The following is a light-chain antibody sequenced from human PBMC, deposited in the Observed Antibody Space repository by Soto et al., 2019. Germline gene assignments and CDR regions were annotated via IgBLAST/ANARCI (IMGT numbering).Light chain of an antibody. CDR3: QQFNNWPHT. Sequence: EIVLTQSPATLSVSPGERATLSCRASQSVNQKLGWYQQKPGQAPRLLIYVASYRATGIPARVSGSGSGTEYTLTISNLQAEEFAVYYCQQFNNWPHTFGQGTRLEIK. V-gene: IGKV3-15*01. CDR1: QSVNQK. J-gene: IGKJ2*01. CDR2: VAS.